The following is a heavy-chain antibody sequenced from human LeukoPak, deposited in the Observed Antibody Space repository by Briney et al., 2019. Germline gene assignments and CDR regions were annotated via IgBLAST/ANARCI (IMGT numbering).Heavy chain of an antibody. J-gene: IGHJ5*02. Sequence: NPSETLSLTCTVSGGSISSGGYYWSWIRQHPGKGLEWIGYIYYSGSTNYNPSLKSRVTISVDTSKNQFSLKLSSVTAADTAVYYCARGRSRIVVVPAAISWFDPWGQGTLVTVSS. V-gene: IGHV4-61*08. D-gene: IGHD2-2*01. CDR3: ARGRSRIVVVPAAISWFDP. CDR2: IYYSGST. CDR1: GGSISSGGYY.